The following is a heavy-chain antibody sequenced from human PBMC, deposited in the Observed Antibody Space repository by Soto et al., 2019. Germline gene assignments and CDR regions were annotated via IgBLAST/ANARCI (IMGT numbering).Heavy chain of an antibody. CDR2: IYXXDSDT. CDR1: GYSFTSYW. Sequence: GESLKISCKXSGYSFTSYWIGWVRQMPGKGLEWMGIIYXXDSDTRYSPSFQGQVTISADKSISTAYLQWSSLKASDTAMYYCARTTGWCSSTSCYFDYWGQGTLVTVSS. V-gene: IGHV5-51*01. J-gene: IGHJ4*02. D-gene: IGHD2-2*01. CDR3: ARTTGWCSSTSCYFDY.